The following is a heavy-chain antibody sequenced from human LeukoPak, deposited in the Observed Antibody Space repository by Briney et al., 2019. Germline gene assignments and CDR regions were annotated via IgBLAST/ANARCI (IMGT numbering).Heavy chain of an antibody. CDR2: IKQDGSEK. CDR3: ASDGLRDFWSGYSFDY. D-gene: IGHD3-3*01. Sequence: GGSLRLSCAASGFTFSSYWMSWVRQAPGKGLEWVANIKQDGSEKYYVDSVKGRFTISRDNAKNSLYLQMNSLRAEDTAVYYCASDGLRDFWSGYSFDYWGQGTLVTVSS. V-gene: IGHV3-7*01. J-gene: IGHJ4*02. CDR1: GFTFSSYW.